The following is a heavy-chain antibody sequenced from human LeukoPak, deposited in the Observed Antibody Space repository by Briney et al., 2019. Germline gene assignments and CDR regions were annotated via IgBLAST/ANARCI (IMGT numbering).Heavy chain of an antibody. CDR1: GGSISSGSYY. CDR3: ARSRGWLQSHPLGY. Sequence: SETLSLTCTVSGGSISSGSYYWSWIRQPAGKGLECIGEIHHSGSTNYNPSLKSRVTLSVDTSKNQFSLKLSSVTAADTAVYYCARSRGWLQSHPLGYWGQGTLVTVSS. J-gene: IGHJ4*02. CDR2: IHHSGST. D-gene: IGHD5-24*01. V-gene: IGHV4-61*10.